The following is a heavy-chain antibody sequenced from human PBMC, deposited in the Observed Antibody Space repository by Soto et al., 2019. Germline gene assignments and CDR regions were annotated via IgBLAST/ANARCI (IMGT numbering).Heavy chain of an antibody. V-gene: IGHV4-39*01. D-gene: IGHD5-12*01. CDR1: GVSISSNDYY. J-gene: IGHJ4*01. Sequence: PSETLSLTCTVSGVSISSNDYYWGWVRQPPGKGLEWIGSLHYSGSTYYNPSLKSRVTISVDTSKNQFSLRVISVTAADTAVYCCASQSSPTNIAFWGHGIPVTVYS. CDR2: LHYSGST. CDR3: ASQSSPTNIAF.